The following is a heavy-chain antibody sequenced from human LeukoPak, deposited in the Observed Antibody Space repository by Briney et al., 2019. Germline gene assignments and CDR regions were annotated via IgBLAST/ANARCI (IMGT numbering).Heavy chain of an antibody. D-gene: IGHD3-10*01. CDR1: GFTFSSYG. CDR2: IRHDGSNK. Sequence: GGSLRLSCAASGFTFSSYGMHWVRQAPGKGLEWVAFIRHDGSNKYYADSVKGRFTISRDNSKNTLYLQMNSLRAEDTAVYYCARSWRGFDYWGQGTLVTVSS. J-gene: IGHJ4*02. CDR3: ARSWRGFDY. V-gene: IGHV3-30*02.